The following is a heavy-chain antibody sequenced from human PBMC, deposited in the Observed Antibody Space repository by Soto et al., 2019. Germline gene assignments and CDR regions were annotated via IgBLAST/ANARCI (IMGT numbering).Heavy chain of an antibody. CDR2: ISGSGGST. V-gene: IGHV3-23*01. Sequence: PGGSLILSCAASGFAFSSYSMSWVRQAPGRGLEWVSGISGSGGSTYYADSVKGRFTISRDNSKNTLYLQMNSLRAEDTAVYYCAKESTVFGVVPILDFWGQGTLVTVSS. CDR3: AKESTVFGVVPILDF. CDR1: GFAFSSYS. D-gene: IGHD3-3*01. J-gene: IGHJ4*02.